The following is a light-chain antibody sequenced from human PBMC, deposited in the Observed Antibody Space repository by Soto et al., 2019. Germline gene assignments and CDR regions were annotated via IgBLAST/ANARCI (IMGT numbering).Light chain of an antibody. J-gene: IGKJ1*01. CDR3: MQGTHWTRT. V-gene: IGKV2-30*01. CDR2: KVS. Sequence: DVVMTQSPLSQPVTLGQPASISCWSSQSLVYSDGDTYLNWFQQRPGQSPRRXXYKVSNRDSKVPDRFSGSVSGTDGTMKISRVEEEDGGVYYCMQGTHWTRTFGQGTKVDIK. CDR1: QSLVYSDGDTY.